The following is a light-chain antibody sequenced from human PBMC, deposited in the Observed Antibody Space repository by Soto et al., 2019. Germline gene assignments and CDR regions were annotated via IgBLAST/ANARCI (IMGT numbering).Light chain of an antibody. CDR1: QSVGSR. CDR2: GAS. V-gene: IGKV3-20*01. J-gene: IGKJ5*01. Sequence: EIVMTQSPDTVSVSPGEGAELSCRASQSVGSRVAWYQQKFGQPPRLLIYGASSRTTGIPDRFSGSGAWTDFTLTISRLEPEDFAVYYCQQYCSSLITFGQGTRLEIK. CDR3: QQYCSSLIT.